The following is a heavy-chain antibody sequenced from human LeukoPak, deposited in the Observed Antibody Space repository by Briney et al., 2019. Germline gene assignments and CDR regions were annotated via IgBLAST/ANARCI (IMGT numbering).Heavy chain of an antibody. CDR3: ARDGSRGSFYFDY. D-gene: IGHD2-15*01. CDR2: IYTSGTT. Sequence: SHTLSLTCTVSGGSISSGSYYGRSSRQPAAKVLDWFRRIYTSGTTNYNPSLKSRVPISVDTSKNQFSLKLSSVTAADTAVYYCARDGSRGSFYFDYWGQGTLVTVSS. V-gene: IGHV4-61*02. CDR1: GGSISSGSYY. J-gene: IGHJ4*02.